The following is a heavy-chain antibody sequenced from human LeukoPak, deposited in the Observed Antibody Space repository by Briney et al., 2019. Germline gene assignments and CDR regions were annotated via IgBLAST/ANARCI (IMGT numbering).Heavy chain of an antibody. V-gene: IGHV3-48*04. CDR1: GFTFSSYS. Sequence: GGSLRLSCAASGFTFSSYSMNWVRQAPGKGLEWVSYISSSSSTICYADSVKGRFTISRDNAKNSLYLQMNSLRAEDTAVYYCARDGDPLYYDILTGYSPYYFDYWGQGTLVTVSS. J-gene: IGHJ4*02. CDR2: ISSSSSTI. D-gene: IGHD3-9*01. CDR3: ARDGDPLYYDILTGYSPYYFDY.